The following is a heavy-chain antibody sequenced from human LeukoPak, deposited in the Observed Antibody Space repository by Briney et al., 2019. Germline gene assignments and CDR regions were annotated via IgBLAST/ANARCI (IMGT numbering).Heavy chain of an antibody. Sequence: ASVKVSCTASGYTFTSYAMHWVRQAPGQRLEWMGWINAGNGNTKYSQKFQGRVTITRDTSASTAYMELSSLRSEDTAVYYCARDHVAGGFDYWGQGTLVTVSS. V-gene: IGHV1-3*01. CDR3: ARDHVAGGFDY. D-gene: IGHD6-19*01. CDR1: GYTFTSYA. CDR2: INAGNGNT. J-gene: IGHJ4*02.